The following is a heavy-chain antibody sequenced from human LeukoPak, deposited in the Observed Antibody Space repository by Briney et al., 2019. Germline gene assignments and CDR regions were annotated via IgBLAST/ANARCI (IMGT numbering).Heavy chain of an antibody. Sequence: PSETLSLTCAVYGGSFSGYYWSWIRQPPGKGLEWIGEINHSGSTNYNPSLKSRVTISVDTSKNQFSLKLSSVTAADTAVYYCASEAAGTHYWGQGTLVTVSS. CDR2: INHSGST. J-gene: IGHJ4*02. D-gene: IGHD6-13*01. CDR3: ASEAAGTHY. CDR1: GGSFSGYY. V-gene: IGHV4-34*01.